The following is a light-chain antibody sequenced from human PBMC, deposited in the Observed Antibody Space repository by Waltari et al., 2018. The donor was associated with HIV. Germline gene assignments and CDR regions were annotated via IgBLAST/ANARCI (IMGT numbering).Light chain of an antibody. CDR2: EDK. CDR3: QSYDINNRVV. Sequence: NFMLTQPHSVSESPGKTVTISCTRSSGSIASNFVQWFRHRPGSPPLTLFFEDKQRPSGVPDRFSGSVDSSSNSASLIISGLQTEDEADYYCQSYDINNRVVFGGGTAVTVL. J-gene: IGLJ2*01. CDR1: SGSIASNF. V-gene: IGLV6-57*01.